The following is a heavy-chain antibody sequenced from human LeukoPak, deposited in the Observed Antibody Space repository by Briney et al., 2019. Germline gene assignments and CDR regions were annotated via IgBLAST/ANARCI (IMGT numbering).Heavy chain of an antibody. CDR3: ARVSKRAAAPDY. J-gene: IGHJ4*02. CDR2: IIPILGIA. D-gene: IGHD6-13*01. Sequence: SVKVSCKASGGTFSSYAISWVRQAPGQGLEWMGRIIPILGIANYAQKFQGRVTITANKSTSTAYMELSSLRSEDTAVYYCARVSKRAAAPDYWGQGTLVTVSS. CDR1: GGTFSSYA. V-gene: IGHV1-69*04.